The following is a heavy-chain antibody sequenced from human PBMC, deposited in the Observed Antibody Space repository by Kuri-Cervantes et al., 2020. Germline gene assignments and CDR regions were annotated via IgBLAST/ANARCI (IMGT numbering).Heavy chain of an antibody. J-gene: IGHJ4*02. Sequence: GGSLRLSCAASGFTFSSYGMHWVCQAPGKGLEWVAVISYDGSNKYYADSVKGRFTISRDNSKNTLYLQMNSLRAEDTAVYYCAKDADSSPYYFDYWGQGTLVTVSS. CDR1: GFTFSSYG. CDR3: AKDADSSPYYFDY. V-gene: IGHV3-30*18. CDR2: ISYDGSNK. D-gene: IGHD6-19*01.